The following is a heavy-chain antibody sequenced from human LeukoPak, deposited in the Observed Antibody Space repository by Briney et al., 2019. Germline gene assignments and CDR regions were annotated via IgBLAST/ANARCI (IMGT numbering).Heavy chain of an antibody. V-gene: IGHV3-30*03. CDR3: AREGITMIVVVIHGAFDI. D-gene: IGHD3-22*01. Sequence: GGSLRLSCAASGFTFSSYSMNWVRQAPGKGLEWVAVISYDGSNKYYADSVKGRFTISRDNSKNTLYLQMDSLRAEDTAVYYCAREGITMIVVVIHGAFDIWGQGTMVTVSS. J-gene: IGHJ3*02. CDR1: GFTFSSYS. CDR2: ISYDGSNK.